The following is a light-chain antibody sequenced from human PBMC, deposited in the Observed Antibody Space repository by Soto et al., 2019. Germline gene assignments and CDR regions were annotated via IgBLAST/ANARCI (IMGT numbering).Light chain of an antibody. V-gene: IGKV1-8*01. J-gene: IGKJ1*01. CDR1: QGISSY. Sequence: AIRMTQSPSSFSASTVDRVTITCRASQGISSYLAWYQQKPGKPPKILIYAASTLPSGVPSRFSGSGSGTDFTLTISCLQSEDFSTYYCQQYYSYPPTFGQGTKVDI. CDR2: AAS. CDR3: QQYYSYPPT.